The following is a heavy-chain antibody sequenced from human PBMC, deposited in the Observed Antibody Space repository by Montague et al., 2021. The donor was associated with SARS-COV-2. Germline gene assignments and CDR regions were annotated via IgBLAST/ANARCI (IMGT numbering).Heavy chain of an antibody. CDR1: GDSITSDVSY. CDR2: IYNTGST. D-gene: IGHD6-19*01. V-gene: IGHV4-61*02. CDR3: ARGCFGWDFDC. Sequence: TLSLTCTVSGDSITSDVSYWSWIRQHAGKGLEWIGRIYNTGSTNYNPSLKSRLTISPDTSKNQFSLKLSSVTAADTAVYYCARGCFGWDFDCWGQGTLVTVSS. J-gene: IGHJ4*02.